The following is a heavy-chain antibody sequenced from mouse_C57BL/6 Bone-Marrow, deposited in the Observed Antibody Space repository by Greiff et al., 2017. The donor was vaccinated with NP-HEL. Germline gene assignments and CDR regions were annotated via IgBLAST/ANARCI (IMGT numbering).Heavy chain of an antibody. Sequence: VKLMESGAELMKPGASVKLSRKATGYTFTGYWIEWVKQRPGHGLEWIGEILPGRGSTYYNEKFKGKATVTADTSSNTAYMQLSSLTTEDSAIYYGAELRPAMDYWGQGTSVTVSS. D-gene: IGHD1-1*01. CDR3: AELRPAMDY. V-gene: IGHV1-9*01. J-gene: IGHJ4*01. CDR2: ILPGRGST. CDR1: GYTFTGYW.